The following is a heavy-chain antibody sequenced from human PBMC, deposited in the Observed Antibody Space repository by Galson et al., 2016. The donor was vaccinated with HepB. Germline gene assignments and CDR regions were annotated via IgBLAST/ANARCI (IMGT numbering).Heavy chain of an antibody. J-gene: IGHJ6*04. CDR2: IDWDDDK. V-gene: IGHV2-70*01. Sequence: PALVKPTQTLTLTCTFSGFSLSTGGMCVSWIRQPPGKALEWLALIDWDDDKYYSTSLKTRLTISKDTSKNQVVLSMTNMDPVDTATYYCARIGFRSCSGGSWDVWGKGTTVTVSS. D-gene: IGHD2-15*01. CDR3: ARIGFRSCSGGSWDV. CDR1: GFSLSTGGMC.